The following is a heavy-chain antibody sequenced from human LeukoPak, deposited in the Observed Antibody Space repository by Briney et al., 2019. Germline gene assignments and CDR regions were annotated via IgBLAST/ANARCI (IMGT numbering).Heavy chain of an antibody. Sequence: SETLSLTCAVYGGSFSGYYWSWIRQPPGKGLEWIGEINHSGSTNYNPSLKSRVTISVDTSKNQFSLKLSSVTAADTAVYYCATTSLRYFDWFTNPSYFDYWGQGTLVTVSS. D-gene: IGHD3-9*01. J-gene: IGHJ4*02. CDR2: INHSGST. V-gene: IGHV4-34*01. CDR3: ATTSLRYFDWFTNPSYFDY. CDR1: GGSFSGYY.